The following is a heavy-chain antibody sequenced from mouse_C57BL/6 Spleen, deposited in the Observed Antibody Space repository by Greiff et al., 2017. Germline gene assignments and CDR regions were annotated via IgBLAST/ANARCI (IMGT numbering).Heavy chain of an antibody. V-gene: IGHV5-9-1*02. CDR1: GFTFSSYA. CDR2: ISSGGDYI. Sequence: EVKVVESGEGLVKPGGSLKLSCAASGFTFSSYAMSWVRQTPEKRLEWVAYISSGGDYIYYADTVKGRFSISRDNARNTLYLQMSSLKSEDTAMYYCTRDRGDAMDYWGQGTSVTVSS. CDR3: TRDRGDAMDY. J-gene: IGHJ4*01.